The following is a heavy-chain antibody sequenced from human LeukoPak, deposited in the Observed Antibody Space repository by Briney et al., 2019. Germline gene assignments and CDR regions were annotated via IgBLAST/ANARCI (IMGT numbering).Heavy chain of an antibody. CDR1: GFTFSSYA. CDR2: ISGSGGST. CDR3: AKDVLYSSGWEDYFDY. V-gene: IGHV3-23*01. J-gene: IGHJ4*02. Sequence: PGGSLRLSCAASGFTFSSYAMSWVRQAPGKGLEWVSAISGSGGSTYYADSVKGRFTISRDNSKNSLYLQMNSLRAEDTAVYYCAKDVLYSSGWEDYFDYWGQGTLVTVSS. D-gene: IGHD6-19*01.